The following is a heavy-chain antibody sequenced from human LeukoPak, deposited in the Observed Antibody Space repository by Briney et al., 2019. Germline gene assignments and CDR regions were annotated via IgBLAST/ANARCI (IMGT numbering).Heavy chain of an antibody. V-gene: IGHV4-38-2*02. J-gene: IGHJ5*02. CDR3: ARGGAKKLSIVGATQHPKFDP. CDR2: IYHSGST. Sequence: SETLSLTCTVSGYSITSGYYWGWVRPPPGKGLEWIGEIYHSGSTNYNPSLKSRVTISVDKSKNQFSLKLSSVTAADTAVYYCARGGAKKLSIVGATQHPKFDPWGQGTLVTVSS. CDR1: GYSITSGYY. D-gene: IGHD1-26*01.